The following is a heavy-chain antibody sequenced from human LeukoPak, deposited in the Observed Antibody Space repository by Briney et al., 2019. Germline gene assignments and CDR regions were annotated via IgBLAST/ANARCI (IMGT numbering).Heavy chain of an antibody. CDR2: INPSGGST. CDR1: GYTFTSYY. D-gene: IGHD3-22*01. J-gene: IGHJ4*02. V-gene: IGHV1-46*01. Sequence: ASVKVSCKASGYTFTSYYMHWVRQAPGQGLEWMGIINPSGGSTSYAQKFQGRVTITTDESTSTAYMELSSLRSEDTAVYYCAGGDHYDSSGYWVPFDYWGQGTLVTVSS. CDR3: AGGDHYDSSGYWVPFDY.